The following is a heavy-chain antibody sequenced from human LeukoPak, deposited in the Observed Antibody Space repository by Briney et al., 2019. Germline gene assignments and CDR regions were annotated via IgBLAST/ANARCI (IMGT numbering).Heavy chain of an antibody. Sequence: GASVKVSCKASGYTFTGYYMHWVRQAPGQGLEWMGWINPNSGGTNYAQKFQGRVTMTRDTSISTVYMELSSLRSEDTAVYYCAREPGTTSYYYYGMDVWGQGTTVTVSS. D-gene: IGHD1-1*01. CDR1: GYTFTGYY. CDR3: AREPGTTSYYYYGMDV. V-gene: IGHV1-2*02. CDR2: INPNSGGT. J-gene: IGHJ6*02.